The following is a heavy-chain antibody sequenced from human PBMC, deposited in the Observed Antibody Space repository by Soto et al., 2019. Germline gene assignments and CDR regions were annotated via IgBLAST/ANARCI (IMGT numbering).Heavy chain of an antibody. CDR3: ERDGNQYSSGWYYGY. CDR1: GFTFSSYG. V-gene: IGHV3-33*01. D-gene: IGHD6-19*01. J-gene: IGHJ4*02. CDR2: IWYDGSNK. Sequence: QVQLVESGGDVVQPGRSLRLSCAASGFTFSSYGMHWVRQAPGKGLEWVAVIWYDGSNKYYADSVKGRFTISRDNSKNTLHLQKNSLRAEDSAVYYCERDGNQYSSGWYYGYWGQGTLVTVSS.